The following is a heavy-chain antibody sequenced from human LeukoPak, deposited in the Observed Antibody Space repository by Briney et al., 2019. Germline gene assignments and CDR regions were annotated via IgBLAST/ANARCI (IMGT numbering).Heavy chain of an antibody. CDR2: IYTSGST. J-gene: IGHJ4*02. CDR1: GGSISSYY. V-gene: IGHV4-4*07. D-gene: IGHD5-18*01. CDR3: ARDRGGYTYSHDY. Sequence: SETLSLTCTVSGGSISSYYWSWIRQPAGKGLEWIGRIYTSGSTNYNPSLKSRVTISMDKSKNQLSLRLNFVTAADTAVYYCARDRGGYTYSHDYWGQGTLVTVSS.